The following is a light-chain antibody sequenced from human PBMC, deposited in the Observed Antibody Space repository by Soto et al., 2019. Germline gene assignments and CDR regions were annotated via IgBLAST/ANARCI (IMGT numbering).Light chain of an antibody. CDR2: DNS. Sequence: QSVLTQPPSVSGAPGQRVTISCTGSSSNIGAGYDVHWYQQLPGTAPKLLIYDNSNRPSGVPDRFSGSKSGTSASLAITRLRAEDEADYYCQSYDSSLSGWVFGGGTKLTVL. V-gene: IGLV1-40*01. J-gene: IGLJ3*02. CDR1: SSNIGAGYD. CDR3: QSYDSSLSGWV.